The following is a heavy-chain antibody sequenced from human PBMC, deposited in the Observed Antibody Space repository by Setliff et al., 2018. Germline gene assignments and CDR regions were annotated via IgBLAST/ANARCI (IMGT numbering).Heavy chain of an antibody. CDR2: ISGDGMTS. J-gene: IGHJ6*02. Sequence: PGGSLRLSCAASGFDFSYYYMSWARQAPGKGLEWLSKISGDGMTSYYADSVRGRFIISRDNAKDALYLQMNSLRAEDTALYYCARDGVFYAMDVWGRGTTVTVSS. CDR1: GFDFSYYY. D-gene: IGHD3-10*01. V-gene: IGHV3-11*04. CDR3: ARDGVFYAMDV.